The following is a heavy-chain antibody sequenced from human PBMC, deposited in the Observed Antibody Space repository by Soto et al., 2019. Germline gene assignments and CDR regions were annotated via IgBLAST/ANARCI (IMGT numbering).Heavy chain of an antibody. CDR2: ISGSGGST. V-gene: IGHV3-23*01. CDR3: AKEGYCTNGVCYYAFDI. D-gene: IGHD2-8*01. J-gene: IGHJ3*02. CDR1: GFTFSSYA. Sequence: GGSLRLSCAASGFTFSSYAMSWVRQAPGKGLECVSAISGSGGSTYYADSVKGRFTISRDNSKNTLYLQMNSLRAEDTAVYYCAKEGYCTNGVCYYAFDIWGQGTMVTVSS.